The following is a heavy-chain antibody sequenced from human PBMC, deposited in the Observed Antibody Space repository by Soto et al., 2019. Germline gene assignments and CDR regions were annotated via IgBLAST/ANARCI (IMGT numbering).Heavy chain of an antibody. CDR3: ASYDSSGYYYGD. D-gene: IGHD3-22*01. CDR1: GYTFAGYY. Sequence: ASVKVSCKASGYTFAGYYMHWARQAPGQGLEWMGWMNPNSGNTGYAQKFQGRVTMTRNTSISTAYMELSSLRSEDTAVYYWASYDSSGYYYGDWGQGTLVTVSS. V-gene: IGHV1-8*02. J-gene: IGHJ4*02. CDR2: MNPNSGNT.